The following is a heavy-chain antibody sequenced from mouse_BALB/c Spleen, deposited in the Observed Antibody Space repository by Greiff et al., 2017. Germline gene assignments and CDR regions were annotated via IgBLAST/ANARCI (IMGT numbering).Heavy chain of an antibody. CDR2: ISYSGST. J-gene: IGHJ2*01. Sequence: EVKVEESGPSLVKPSQTLSLTCSVTGDSITSGYWNWIRKFPGNKLEYMGYISYSGSTYYNPSLKSRISITRDTSKNQYYLQLNSVTTEDTATYYCARLEDYGNCDFDYWGQGTTLTVSS. CDR3: ARLEDYGNCDFDY. V-gene: IGHV3-8*02. CDR1: GDSITSGY. D-gene: IGHD2-1*01.